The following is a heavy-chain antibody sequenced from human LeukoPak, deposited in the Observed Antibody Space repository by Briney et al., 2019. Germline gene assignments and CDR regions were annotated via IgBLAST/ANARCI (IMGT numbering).Heavy chain of an antibody. CDR2: MNPNSGNT. Sequence: ASVKVSCKASGYTFTSYDINWVRQATGQRLEWMGWMNPNSGNTGYAQKFQGRVTITRNTSISTAYMELSSLRSEDTAVYYCARRLVGSLDYYYYMDVWGKGTTVTVSS. CDR1: GYTFTSYD. J-gene: IGHJ6*03. CDR3: ARRLVGSLDYYYYMDV. V-gene: IGHV1-8*03. D-gene: IGHD1-1*01.